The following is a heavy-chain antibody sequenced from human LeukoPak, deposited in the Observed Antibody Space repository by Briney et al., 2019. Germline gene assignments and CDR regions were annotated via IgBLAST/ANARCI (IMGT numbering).Heavy chain of an antibody. CDR2: IRYDGSNK. V-gene: IGHV3-30*02. CDR1: GFTFSSYG. D-gene: IGHD6-13*01. CDR3: PKDLSRSIAEAPRQGE. Sequence: QPGGSLRLSCAASGFTFSSYGMHWVRQAPGKGLEWVAFIRYDGSNKYYADSVKGRFTISRDNSKNTLYLQMNTLRAQDTAVHYCPKDLSRSIAEAPRQGEWGQGTLVTVSS. J-gene: IGHJ4*02.